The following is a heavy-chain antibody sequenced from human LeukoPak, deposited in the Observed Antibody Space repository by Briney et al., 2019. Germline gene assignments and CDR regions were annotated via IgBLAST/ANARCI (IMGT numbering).Heavy chain of an antibody. CDR3: ATALWGAAAGLDY. V-gene: IGHV1-24*01. CDR1: GYTLTELS. CDR2: FDPEDGET. Sequence: AXXKVSCKVSGYTLTELSMHWVRQAPGKGLERMGGFDPEDGETIYAQKFQGRVTMTEDTSTDTAYMELSSLRSEDTAVYYCATALWGAAAGLDYWGQGTLVTVSS. D-gene: IGHD6-13*01. J-gene: IGHJ4*02.